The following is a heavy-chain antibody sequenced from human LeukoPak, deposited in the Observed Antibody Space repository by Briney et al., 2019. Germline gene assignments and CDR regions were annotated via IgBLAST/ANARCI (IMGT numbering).Heavy chain of an antibody. Sequence: PSETLSLTCAVSGYSISSGYYWGWIRQPPGKGLEWIGSIYHSGSTYYNPSLKSRVTISVDTSKNQFSLELSSVTAADTAVYYCARITMVRGVISWFDPWGQGTLVTVSS. CDR3: ARITMVRGVISWFDP. J-gene: IGHJ5*02. V-gene: IGHV4-38-2*01. CDR2: IYHSGST. D-gene: IGHD3-10*01. CDR1: GYSISSGYY.